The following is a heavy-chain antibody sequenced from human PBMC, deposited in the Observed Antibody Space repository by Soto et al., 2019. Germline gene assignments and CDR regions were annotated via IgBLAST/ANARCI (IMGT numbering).Heavy chain of an antibody. V-gene: IGHV4-59*08. D-gene: IGHD6-19*01. J-gene: IGHJ6*03. CDR3: ARHGCSGWSYYYYYYIDV. Sequence: SETLSLACTVSGGSISSYYWSWIRQPPGKGLEWIGYIYYSGSTNYNPSLKSRVTISVDTSKNQFSLKLSSVTAADTAVYYCARHGCSGWSYYYYYYIDVWAKGTTVTVSS. CDR1: GGSISSYY. CDR2: IYYSGST.